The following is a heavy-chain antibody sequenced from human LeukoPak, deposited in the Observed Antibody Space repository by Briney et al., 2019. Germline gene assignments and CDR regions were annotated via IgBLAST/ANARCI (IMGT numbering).Heavy chain of an antibody. CDR2: INPNSGGT. J-gene: IGHJ6*01. D-gene: IGHD6-13*01. V-gene: IGHV1-2*02. CDR1: GYTFTGYY. Sequence: ASVKVSCKASGYTFTGYYMHRVRQAPGQGLEWMGWINPNSGGTNYAQKFQGRVTMTRDTSISTAYMELSRLRSDDTAVYYCARVRYSSSSNGMDVWGQGTTVTVSS. CDR3: ARVRYSSSSNGMDV.